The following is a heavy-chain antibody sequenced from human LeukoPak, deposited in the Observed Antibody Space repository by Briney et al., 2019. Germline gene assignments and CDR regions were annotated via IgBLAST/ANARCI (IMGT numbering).Heavy chain of an antibody. D-gene: IGHD7-27*01. V-gene: IGHV4-59*01. CDR3: ARVGSHWDYFDY. J-gene: IGHJ4*02. Sequence: PSETLSLTCTVSRGSISSYYWSWIRQPPGKRLEWIGYIYYSGSTNYNPSLKSRVTISVDTSKNQFSLKLTSVTSPDTSVYYCARVGSHWDYFDYWGQGILVTVSS. CDR2: IYYSGST. CDR1: RGSISSYY.